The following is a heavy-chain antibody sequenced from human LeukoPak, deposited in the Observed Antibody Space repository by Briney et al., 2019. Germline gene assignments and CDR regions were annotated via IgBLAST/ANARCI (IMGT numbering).Heavy chain of an antibody. V-gene: IGHV4-39*07. CDR3: ARTVASGYSYGYDAFDI. J-gene: IGHJ3*02. D-gene: IGHD5-18*01. CDR1: GGSISSSSYY. CDR2: IYYSGST. Sequence: SETLSLTCTVSGGSISSSSYYWGWIRQPPGKGLEWIGSIYYSGSTYYNPSLKSRVTISVDTSKNQFSLKLSSVTAADTAVYYCARTVASGYSYGYDAFDIWGQGTMVTVSS.